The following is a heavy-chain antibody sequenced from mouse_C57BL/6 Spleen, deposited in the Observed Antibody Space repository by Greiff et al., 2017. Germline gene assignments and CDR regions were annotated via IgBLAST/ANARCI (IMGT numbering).Heavy chain of an antibody. CDR3: ARYYSNYSAWFAY. D-gene: IGHD2-5*01. CDR2: INPSSGYT. V-gene: IGHV1-7*01. CDR1: GYTFTSYW. Sequence: VQLQQSGAELAKPGASVKLSCKASGYTFTSYWMHWVKQRPGQGLEWIGYINPSSGYTKYNQKFKDKATLTADKSSSTAYMQLSSLTYEDSAVYYCARYYSNYSAWFAYWGQGTLVTVSA. J-gene: IGHJ3*01.